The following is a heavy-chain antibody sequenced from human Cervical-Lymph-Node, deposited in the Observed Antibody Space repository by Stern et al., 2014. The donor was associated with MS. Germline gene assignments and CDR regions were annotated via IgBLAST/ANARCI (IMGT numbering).Heavy chain of an antibody. Sequence: VQLVESGPGLVKPSQTLSLTSTVSGGSISSSGYYWSWIRQPADKGLEWIGRIHDSGGTYYNPSLKSRVTISMDTAKNQLSLKLPSVTAADTAVYYCATTRWDLFTWNWFDPWGQGTLVTVSS. CDR2: IHDSGGT. V-gene: IGHV4-61*02. CDR1: GGSISSSGYY. D-gene: IGHD1-26*01. J-gene: IGHJ5*02. CDR3: ATTRWDLFTWNWFDP.